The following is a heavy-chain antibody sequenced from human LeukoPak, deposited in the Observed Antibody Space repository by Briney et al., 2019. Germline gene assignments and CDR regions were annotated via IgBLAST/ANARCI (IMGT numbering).Heavy chain of an antibody. J-gene: IGHJ4*02. D-gene: IGHD1-26*01. CDR2: IYYSGST. CDR3: ARDNSGSLLLDY. V-gene: IGHV4-31*03. Sequence: SETLSLTCTVSGYSISSGYYWSWIRQHPGKGLEWIGYIYYSGSTYYNPSLKSRVTISVDTSKNQFSLKLSSVTAADTAVYYCARDNSGSLLLDYWGQGTLVTVSS. CDR1: GYSISSGYY.